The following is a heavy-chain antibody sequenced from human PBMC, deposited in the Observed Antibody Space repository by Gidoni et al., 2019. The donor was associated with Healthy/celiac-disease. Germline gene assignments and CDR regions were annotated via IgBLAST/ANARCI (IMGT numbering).Heavy chain of an antibody. V-gene: IGHV3-33*01. D-gene: IGHD1-26*01. J-gene: IGHJ6*03. Sequence: QVQLVESGGGVVQPGWSLRLSCAASVFTFSRYGMPWVRQAPGKGLELVAFIWYDGSNKYYADSVKGRFTISRDNSKNTLYLQMNSRRAEDTAVYYCAREWGARHRLLYYYYMDVWGKGTTVTVSS. CDR2: IWYDGSNK. CDR1: VFTFSRYG. CDR3: AREWGARHRLLYYYYMDV.